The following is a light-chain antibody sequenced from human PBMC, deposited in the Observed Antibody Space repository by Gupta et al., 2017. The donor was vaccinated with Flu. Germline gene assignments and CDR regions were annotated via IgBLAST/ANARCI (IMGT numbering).Light chain of an antibody. J-gene: IGKJ4*01. CDR1: QGISSY. V-gene: IGKV1-9*01. CDR2: AAS. CDR3: QQLNSYPLT. Sequence: GDIVTITCRASQGISSYLAWYQQKPGEAPKPLIYAASTLQSGVPSRFSGSGSGTEFTLTISSLQPEDFATYYCQQLNSYPLTFGGGTKVEIK.